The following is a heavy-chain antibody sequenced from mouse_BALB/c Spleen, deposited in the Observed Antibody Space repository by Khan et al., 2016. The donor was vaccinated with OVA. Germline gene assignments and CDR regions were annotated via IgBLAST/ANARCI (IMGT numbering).Heavy chain of an antibody. J-gene: IGHJ3*01. D-gene: IGHD2-2*01. CDR1: GYSFTSYY. V-gene: IGHV1S135*01. CDR3: TRLGYVAWFTY. CDR2: IDPISGST. Sequence: VQLKQSGPELMKPGASVKISCRTSGYSFTSYYIHWMMQSHGKSLEWIGTIDPISGSTNYNQKFKGKATLTVDKSSSTAYIHLSSLTSEDSAVYYCTRLGYVAWFTYWGQGTLVTVSA.